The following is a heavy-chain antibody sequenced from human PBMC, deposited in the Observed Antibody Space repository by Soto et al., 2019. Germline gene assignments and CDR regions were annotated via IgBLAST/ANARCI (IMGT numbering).Heavy chain of an antibody. CDR2: IIPVFGTA. CDR1: GGTFSKYK. Sequence: QVQLVQSGAEVKKPGSSVRVSCKASGGTFSKYKITWVRQAPGQGLEWMGGIIPVFGTANYAQKFQGRVTITADESTSTAYMAVSSLRSDDTAVYYCARDCSCGGCCSDHHCYYGMDVWGQGTTVTVSS. J-gene: IGHJ6*02. CDR3: ARDCSCGGCCSDHHCYYGMDV. V-gene: IGHV1-69*12. D-gene: IGHD2-15*01.